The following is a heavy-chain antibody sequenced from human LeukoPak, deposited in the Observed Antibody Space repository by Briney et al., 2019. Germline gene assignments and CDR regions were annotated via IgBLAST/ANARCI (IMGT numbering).Heavy chain of an antibody. J-gene: IGHJ4*02. V-gene: IGHV4-59*01. CDR1: GGSINSYF. CDR2: IYYSGNT. Sequence: SETLSLTCTVSGGSINSYFWSWIRQPPGKGLEWIGYIYYSGNTNYNPSLKSRVTISVGTSKNQFSLMLSSVTAADTAVYYCARTSDPGYFDYWGQGTLVTVSS. CDR3: ARTSDPGYFDY.